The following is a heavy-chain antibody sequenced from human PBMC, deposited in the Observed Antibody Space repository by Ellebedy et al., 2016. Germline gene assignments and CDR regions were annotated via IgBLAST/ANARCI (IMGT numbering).Heavy chain of an antibody. CDR2: IYYSGST. Sequence: SETLSLTXTVSGGSISSSSYYWGWIRQPPGKGLEWIGSIYYSGSTYYNPSLKSRVTISVDTSKNQFSLKLSSVTAADTAVYYCARARYGFDYWGQGTLVTVSS. D-gene: IGHD3-10*01. CDR3: ARARYGFDY. J-gene: IGHJ4*02. V-gene: IGHV4-39*07. CDR1: GGSISSSSYY.